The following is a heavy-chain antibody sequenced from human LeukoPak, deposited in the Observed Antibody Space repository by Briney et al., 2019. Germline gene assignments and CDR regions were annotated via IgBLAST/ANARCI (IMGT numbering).Heavy chain of an antibody. J-gene: IGHJ4*02. CDR1: GGSISSGDYY. CDR2: IYYSGST. D-gene: IGHD3-3*01. V-gene: IGHV4-30-4*08. CDR3: ARNYDFWSGYYYFDY. Sequence: SETLSLTCTVSGGSISSGDYYWSWIRQPPGKGLEWIGYIYYSGSTYYNPSLKSRVTISVDTSKNQFSLKLSSVTAADTAVYYCARNYDFWSGYYYFDYWGQGTLVTVSS.